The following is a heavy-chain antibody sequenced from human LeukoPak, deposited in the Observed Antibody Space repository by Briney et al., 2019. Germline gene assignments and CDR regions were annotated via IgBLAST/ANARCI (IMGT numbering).Heavy chain of an antibody. D-gene: IGHD3-3*01. CDR3: ARDWNTDFWSGYYTNYFDY. CDR1: GFTFSSYW. V-gene: IGHV3-7*01. Sequence: GGSLRLSCAASGFTFSSYWMSWVRQAPGKGLEWVANIKQDGSEKYYVDSVMGRFTISRDNAKNSLYLQMNSPRAEDTAVYYCARDWNTDFWSGYYTNYFDYWGQGTLVTVSS. CDR2: IKQDGSEK. J-gene: IGHJ4*02.